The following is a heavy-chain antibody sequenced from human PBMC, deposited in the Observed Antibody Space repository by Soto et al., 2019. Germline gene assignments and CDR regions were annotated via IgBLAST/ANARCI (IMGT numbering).Heavy chain of an antibody. CDR3: AKGGSYYYDSSGYYAN. CDR1: GFTFTSYA. D-gene: IGHD3-22*01. Sequence: GGSLRLSCAASGFTFTSYAMSWVRQAPGKGLEWVPAISGSGGSSYYADSVKGRFTISRDNSKNTLFLQMNSLRAEDTAIYYCAKGGSYYYDSSGYYANWGQGTLVTVSS. J-gene: IGHJ4*02. CDR2: ISGSGGSS. V-gene: IGHV3-23*01.